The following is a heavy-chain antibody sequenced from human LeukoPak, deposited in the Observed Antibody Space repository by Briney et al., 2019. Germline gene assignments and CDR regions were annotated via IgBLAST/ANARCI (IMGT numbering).Heavy chain of an antibody. D-gene: IGHD3-10*01. CDR2: ISWNSGSI. CDR1: GFTFDDYA. V-gene: IGHV3-9*01. J-gene: IGHJ4*02. Sequence: GRSLRLSCAASGFTFDDYAMHWVRQAPGKGLEWVSGISWNSGSIGYADSVKGRFTISRDNAKNSLYLQMNSLRAEDTALYYCAKDPYHMVRGVFYYWGEGTLVTVSS. CDR3: AKDPYHMVRGVFYY.